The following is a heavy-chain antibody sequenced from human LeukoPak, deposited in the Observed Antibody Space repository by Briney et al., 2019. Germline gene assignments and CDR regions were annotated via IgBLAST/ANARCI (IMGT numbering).Heavy chain of an antibody. J-gene: IGHJ3*01. CDR1: GFTFSNYE. CDR3: TTSVFLLFGGDAFSV. D-gene: IGHD3-10*01. V-gene: IGHV3-15*01. Sequence: GGSLRLSCAASGFTFSNYEMNWVRQAPGKGLEWVGRIKSIGDGGTTDYAAPVKGRFTISRDDSKTIVYLQMNSLHTGDTAVYYCTTSVFLLFGGDAFSVWGQGTMVTVSS. CDR2: IKSIGDGGTT.